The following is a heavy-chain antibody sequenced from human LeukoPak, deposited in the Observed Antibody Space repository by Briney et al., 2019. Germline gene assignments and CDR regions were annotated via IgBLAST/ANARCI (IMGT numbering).Heavy chain of an antibody. CDR1: GGSISSGDYY. V-gene: IGHV4-30-4*01. Sequence: SQTLSLTCTVSGGSISSGDYYWSWIRQPPGKGLEWIGYIYYSGSTYYNPSLKSRVTISVDTSKNQFSPKLSSVTAADTAVYYCAREKTYSSSSIDYWGQGTLVTVSS. D-gene: IGHD6-6*01. CDR3: AREKTYSSSSIDY. CDR2: IYYSGST. J-gene: IGHJ4*02.